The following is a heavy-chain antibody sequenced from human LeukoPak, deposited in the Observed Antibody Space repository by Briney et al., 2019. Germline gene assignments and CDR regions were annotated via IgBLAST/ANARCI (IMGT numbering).Heavy chain of an antibody. D-gene: IGHD2-2*01. J-gene: IGHJ6*02. V-gene: IGHV3-23*01. CDR1: GFTFSSYA. CDR2: ISGTGGST. Sequence: PGGSLRLSCAASGFTFSSYAMSWVRQAPGKGLEWVSAISGTGGSTYYADSVKGRFTISRDDSKNTLYLQMNSLRAEDTAVYYCAKDGDIVVVPAAMDVWGQGTTVTVSS. CDR3: AKDGDIVVVPAAMDV.